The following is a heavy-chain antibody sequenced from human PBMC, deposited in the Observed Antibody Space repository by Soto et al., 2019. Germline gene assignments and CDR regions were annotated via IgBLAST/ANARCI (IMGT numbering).Heavy chain of an antibody. D-gene: IGHD6-19*01. V-gene: IGHV3-30-3*01. CDR3: ASSIAVAGGAYYYYYGMDV. CDR2: ISYDGSNK. CDR1: GFTFSSYA. J-gene: IGHJ6*02. Sequence: QVQLVESGGGVVQPGRSLRLSCAASGFTFSSYAMHWVRQAPGKGLEWVAVISYDGSNKYYADSVKGRFTISRDNSKNTLYLQMNSLRAEDTAVYYCASSIAVAGGAYYYYYGMDVWGQGTTVTVSS.